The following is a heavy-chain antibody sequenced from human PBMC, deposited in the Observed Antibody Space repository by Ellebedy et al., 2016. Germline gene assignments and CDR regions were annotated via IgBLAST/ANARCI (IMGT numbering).Heavy chain of an antibody. Sequence: GEFLKISCAASGFTFSNYAMSWVRQAPGKGLEWVSGISGSGGFTYYADSVKGRFTISRDNSRNTLYLQMNSLRAEDTAVYYCARTYSGFDHFDYWGQGTLVAVSS. CDR2: ISGSGGFT. D-gene: IGHD5-12*01. V-gene: IGHV3-23*01. CDR3: ARTYSGFDHFDY. J-gene: IGHJ4*02. CDR1: GFTFSNYA.